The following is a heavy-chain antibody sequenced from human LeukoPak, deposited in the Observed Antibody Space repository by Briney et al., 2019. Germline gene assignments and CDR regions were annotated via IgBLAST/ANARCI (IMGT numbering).Heavy chain of an antibody. D-gene: IGHD3-10*02. CDR3: AELGITMIGGV. V-gene: IGHV3-48*04. CDR1: GFTFTNNF. J-gene: IGHJ6*04. Sequence: GGSLRLSCAASGFTFTNNFMSWVRQAPGKGLEWVSYISSSSSTIYYADSVKGRFTISRDNAKNSLYLQMNSLRAEDTAVYYCAELGITMIGGVWGKGTTVTISS. CDR2: ISSSSSTI.